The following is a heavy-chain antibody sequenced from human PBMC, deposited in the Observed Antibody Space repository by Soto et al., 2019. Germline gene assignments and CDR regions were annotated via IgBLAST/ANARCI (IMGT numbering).Heavy chain of an antibody. CDR2: INHSGGI. CDR3: ARGNWFDP. CDR1: GGSFSGYD. V-gene: IGHV4-34*01. J-gene: IGHJ5*02. Sequence: QVQLQQWGAGLLKPSETLSLTCAVYGGSFSGYDWNWIRQPPGKGLEWIGEINHSGGINYSPSLKSRVTISVDTSKNQFSLKLSSVTAADTAVYYCARGNWFDPWGPGTLVTVSS.